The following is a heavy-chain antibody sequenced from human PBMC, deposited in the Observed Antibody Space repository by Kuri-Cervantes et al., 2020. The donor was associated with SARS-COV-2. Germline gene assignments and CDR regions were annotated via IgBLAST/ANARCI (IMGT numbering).Heavy chain of an antibody. V-gene: IGHV3-23*01. CDR2: ISGSGGST. Sequence: GGSLRFSCAASGFTFSSYAMSWVRQAPGKGLEWVSAISGSGGSTYYADSVKGRFTISRDNSKNTLYLQMNSLRAEDTAVYYCSLSSSSVYYYYMDVWGKGPTVPVSS. CDR1: GFTFSSYA. D-gene: IGHD6-13*01. CDR3: SLSSSSVYYYYMDV. J-gene: IGHJ6*03.